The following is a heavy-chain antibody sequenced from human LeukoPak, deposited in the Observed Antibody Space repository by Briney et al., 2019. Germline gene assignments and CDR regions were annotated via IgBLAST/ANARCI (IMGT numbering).Heavy chain of an antibody. CDR3: ARLSGKWQLNWFDP. J-gene: IGHJ5*02. CDR2: INHSGST. Sequence: SETLSLTCAVYGGSFTIYSWTWIRQPPGKGLEWIGEINHSGSTNYNPSLKSRVTISVDTSKNQFSLKLSSVTAADTAVYYCARLSGKWQLNWFDPWGQGTLVTVSS. V-gene: IGHV4-34*01. CDR1: GGSFTIYS. D-gene: IGHD1-26*01.